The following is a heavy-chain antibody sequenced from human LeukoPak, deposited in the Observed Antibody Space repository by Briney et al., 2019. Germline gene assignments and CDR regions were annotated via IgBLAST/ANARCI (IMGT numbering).Heavy chain of an antibody. CDR2: IYYSGST. J-gene: IGHJ4*02. Sequence: SETLSLTCAVSGGSFTGYYWSWIRQHPGKGLEWIGYIYYSGSTYYNPSLKSRVTISIDTSKNQFSLNLSSVTAADTAVYYCARGLPHSDYPYYTGQGTLGTVS. CDR1: GGSFTGYY. D-gene: IGHD5-12*01. CDR3: ARGLPHSDYPYY. V-gene: IGHV4-31*11.